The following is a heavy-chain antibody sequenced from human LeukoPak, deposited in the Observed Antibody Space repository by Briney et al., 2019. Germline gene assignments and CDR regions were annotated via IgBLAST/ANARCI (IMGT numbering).Heavy chain of an antibody. V-gene: IGHV5-51*01. CDR3: ARSYGSGSFDAFDM. CDR2: IFPGDSDT. D-gene: IGHD3-10*01. Sequence: GESLKISCQGSGYSFTSYWIGWVRQMPGKGLEGMGIIFPGDSDTRYSPSFQGQVTISVDKSINTAYLQWSSLKASDTAMYHCARSYGSGSFDAFDMWGQGTMVTVSS. CDR1: GYSFTSYW. J-gene: IGHJ3*02.